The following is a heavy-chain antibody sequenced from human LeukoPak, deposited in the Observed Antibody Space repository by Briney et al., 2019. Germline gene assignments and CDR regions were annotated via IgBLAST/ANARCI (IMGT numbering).Heavy chain of an antibody. CDR3: AKEAFDI. CDR2: ISSSGSTI. V-gene: IGHV3-48*03. Sequence: QSGGSLRLSCAASGFTFSSYEMNWVRQAPGKGLEWVSYISSSGSTIYYADSVKGRFTISRDNSKNTLYLQMNSLRAEDTALYYCAKEAFDIWGQGTMVTVSS. J-gene: IGHJ3*02. CDR1: GFTFSSYE.